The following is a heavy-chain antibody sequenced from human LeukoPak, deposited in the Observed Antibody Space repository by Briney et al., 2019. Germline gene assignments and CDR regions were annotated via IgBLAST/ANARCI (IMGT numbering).Heavy chain of an antibody. D-gene: IGHD5-18*01. CDR1: GGSISSGDYY. J-gene: IGHJ4*02. CDR3: AGYSYVDLTIDY. V-gene: IGHV4-30-4*01. Sequence: PSETLSLTCTVSGGSISSGDYYWSWIRQPPGKGLEWIGYIYYSGSTYYNPSLKSRVTISVDTSKNQSSLKLSSVTAADTAVYYCAGYSYVDLTIDYWGQGTLVTVSS. CDR2: IYYSGST.